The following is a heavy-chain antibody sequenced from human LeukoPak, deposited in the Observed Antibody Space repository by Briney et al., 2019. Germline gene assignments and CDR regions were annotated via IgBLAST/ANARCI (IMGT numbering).Heavy chain of an antibody. V-gene: IGHV3-66*01. CDR1: GFTVSSNY. J-gene: IGHJ4*02. Sequence: GGSLRLSCAASGFTVSSNYMSWVRQAPGKGLEWVSVIYSGGSTYYADSVKGRFTISRDNSKNTLYLQMNSLRAEDTAVYYCATPDRAYCSSTSCSNGLRHRLDYWGQGTLVTVSS. CDR2: IYSGGST. D-gene: IGHD2-2*01. CDR3: ATPDRAYCSSTSCSNGLRHRLDY.